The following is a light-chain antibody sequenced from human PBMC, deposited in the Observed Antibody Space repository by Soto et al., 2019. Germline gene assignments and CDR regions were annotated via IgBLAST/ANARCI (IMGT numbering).Light chain of an antibody. CDR2: AAS. V-gene: IGKV3-20*01. J-gene: IGKJ5*01. CDR1: QSVGRNY. CDR3: QQYGYSPIT. Sequence: ENVLTQSPGTLSLSPGERATLSCRASQSVGRNYLAWFQQKSGQAPRLVIYAASSRATGSPDRFSGGGSGTDFTLTISRLEPEDFAVYYCQQYGYSPITFGQGTRLEIK.